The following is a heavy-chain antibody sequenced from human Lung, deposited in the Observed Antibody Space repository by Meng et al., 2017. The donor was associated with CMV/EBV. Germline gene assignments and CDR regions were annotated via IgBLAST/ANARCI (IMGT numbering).Heavy chain of an antibody. D-gene: IGHD2-2*01. CDR3: ARALGYCSSTSCYRGYYFDY. Sequence: ASXXVSXKASGYTFTSYGISWVRQAPGQGLEWMGWISAYNGNTNYAQKLQGRVTMTTDTSTSTAYMELRSLRSDDTAVYYCARALGYCSSTSCYRGYYFDYWXQGTXVTGAS. J-gene: IGHJ4*02. V-gene: IGHV1-18*01. CDR1: GYTFTSYG. CDR2: ISAYNGNT.